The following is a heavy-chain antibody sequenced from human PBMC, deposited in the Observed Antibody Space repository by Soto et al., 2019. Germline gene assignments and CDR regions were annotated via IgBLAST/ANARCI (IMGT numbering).Heavy chain of an antibody. V-gene: IGHV1-24*01. D-gene: IGHD3-16*01. CDR2: FDPEDGET. CDR1: GDTLTELS. J-gene: IGHJ5*02. CDR3: ATGGLRRNWFDP. Sequence: ASVKVSCKVCGDTLTELSMHWVRQAPGKGLEWMGGFDPEDGETIYAQKFQGRVTMTEDTSTDTAYMELSSLRSEDTAVYYCATGGLRRNWFDPWGQGTLVTVSS.